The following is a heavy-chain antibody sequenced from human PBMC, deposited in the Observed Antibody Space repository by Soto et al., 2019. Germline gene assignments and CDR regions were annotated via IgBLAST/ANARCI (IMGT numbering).Heavy chain of an antibody. V-gene: IGHV1-69*13. CDR3: GKDIRSGSIDY. Sequence: ASVKVSCKASGGIFSSYAISWVRQAPGQGLEWMGGIIPIFGTANYAQKFQGRVTITADESTSTAYMELNSLRAEDTARYYCGKDIRSGSIDYWGQGTLVTVSS. CDR2: IIPIFGTA. CDR1: GGIFSSYA. J-gene: IGHJ4*02. D-gene: IGHD1-1*01.